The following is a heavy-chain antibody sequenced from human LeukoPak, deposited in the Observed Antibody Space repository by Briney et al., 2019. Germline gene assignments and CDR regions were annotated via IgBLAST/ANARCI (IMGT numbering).Heavy chain of an antibody. CDR3: ARQRYSNSWFIDP. CDR2: IYSGGST. D-gene: IGHD6-13*01. J-gene: IGHJ5*02. CDR1: EFSVGSNY. Sequence: GGSLRLSCAASEFSVGSNYMTWVRQAPGKGLEWVLLIYSGGSTYYADSVKGGFTISRDNSKNTLYLQMGSLRAEDMAVYYCARQRYSNSWFIDPWGQGTLVTVSS. V-gene: IGHV3-66*04.